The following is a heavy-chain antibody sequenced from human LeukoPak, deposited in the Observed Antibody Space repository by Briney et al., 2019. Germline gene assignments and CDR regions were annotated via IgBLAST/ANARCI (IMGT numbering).Heavy chain of an antibody. D-gene: IGHD2-8*01. J-gene: IGHJ2*01. CDR3: VQQGGRDTYGRNWYLGL. Sequence: GGSLRLSGAAPGFSLSDHWIHWFGQAPGKGLVWFSRINTDGSIREYADSVKGRFSVSRDNSNNTLYLQMNSLRPDDTALYSCVQQGGRDTYGRNWYLGLWGRGTLVTVSS. V-gene: IGHV3-74*01. CDR1: GFSLSDHW. CDR2: INTDGSIR.